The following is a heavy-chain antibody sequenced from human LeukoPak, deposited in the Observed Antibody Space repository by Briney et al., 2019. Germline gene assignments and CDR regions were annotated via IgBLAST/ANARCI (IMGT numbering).Heavy chain of an antibody. V-gene: IGHV4-38-2*02. D-gene: IGHD3-9*01. CDR2: IYHSGST. J-gene: IGHJ3*02. CDR1: GYSISSGYY. CDR3: ARDTRGDILTGAHAFDI. Sequence: SETLSLTCTVSGYSISSGYYWGWIRQPPGKGLEWIGSIYHSGSTYYNPSLKSRVTISVDTSKNQFSLKLSSVTAADTAVYYCARDTRGDILTGAHAFDIWGQGTMVTVSS.